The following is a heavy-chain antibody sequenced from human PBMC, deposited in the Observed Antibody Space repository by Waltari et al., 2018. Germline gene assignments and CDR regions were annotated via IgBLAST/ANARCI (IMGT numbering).Heavy chain of an antibody. J-gene: IGHJ4*02. CDR1: GGSLRSYY. V-gene: IGHV4-59*01. D-gene: IGHD6-13*01. CDR3: ARYRQQLEYYFDY. CDR2: IYYSGST. Sequence: QVQLQESGPGLVKPSETLSLTCTVSGGSLRSYYWSWIRQPPGKGLEWIGSIYYSGSTNYNPSLKSRVTISVDTSKNQFSLKLSSVTAADTAVYYCARYRQQLEYYFDYWGQGTLVTVSS.